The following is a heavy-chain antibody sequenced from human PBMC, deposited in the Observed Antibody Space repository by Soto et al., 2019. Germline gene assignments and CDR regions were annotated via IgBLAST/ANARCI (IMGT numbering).Heavy chain of an antibody. D-gene: IGHD2-2*01. CDR1: GFTFSSYA. CDR3: AKGQIVVVPAAMAYFDY. CDR2: ISGSGGST. V-gene: IGHV3-23*01. Sequence: PGGSLRLSCAASGFTFSSYAMSWVRQAPGKGLEWVSAISGSGGSTYYADSVKGRFTISRDNSKNTLYLQMNSLRAEDTAVYYCAKGQIVVVPAAMAYFDYWAQGTLVTVSS. J-gene: IGHJ4*02.